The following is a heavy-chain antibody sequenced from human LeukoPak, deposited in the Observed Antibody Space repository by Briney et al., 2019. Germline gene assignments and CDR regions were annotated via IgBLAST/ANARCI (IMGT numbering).Heavy chain of an antibody. D-gene: IGHD3-22*01. CDR1: GFTFSSYG. CDR3: ARGAYYYED. J-gene: IGHJ4*02. CDR2: ISKDGSNK. V-gene: IGHV3-30*03. Sequence: PGGSLRLSCAASGFTFSSYGMHWVRQAPGKGLEWVAVISKDGSNKYYADSVKGRFTIARDNSKNTLYLQMNSLRADDTAVYYCARGAYYYEDWGQGTLVTVSS.